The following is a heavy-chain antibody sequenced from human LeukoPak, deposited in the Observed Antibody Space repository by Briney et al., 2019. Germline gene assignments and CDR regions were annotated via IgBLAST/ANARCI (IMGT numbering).Heavy chain of an antibody. V-gene: IGHV4-59*11. Sequence: PSETLSLTFTVSGGSISSHYGSWIRQPPGKGLEWIGYIYYSGSTNYNPSLKSRVTISVDTSKNQFSLKQSSVTAADTAVYYCARRRDGYNSPFDYWGQGTLVTVSS. J-gene: IGHJ4*02. CDR3: ARRRDGYNSPFDY. CDR1: GGSISSHY. D-gene: IGHD5-24*01. CDR2: IYYSGST.